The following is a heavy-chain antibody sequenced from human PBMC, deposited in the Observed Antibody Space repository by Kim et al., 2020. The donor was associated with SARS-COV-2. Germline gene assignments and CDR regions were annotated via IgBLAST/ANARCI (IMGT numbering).Heavy chain of an antibody. J-gene: IGHJ4*02. CDR3: ARDRDSRIIDY. CDR1: GGSISSYY. D-gene: IGHD3-22*01. Sequence: SETLSLTCTVSGGSISSYYWSWIRQPPGKGLEWIGYIYYSGSTNYNPSLKSRVTISVDTSKNQFSLKLSSVTAADTAVYYCARDRDSRIIDYWGQGTLVT. V-gene: IGHV4-59*01. CDR2: IYYSGST.